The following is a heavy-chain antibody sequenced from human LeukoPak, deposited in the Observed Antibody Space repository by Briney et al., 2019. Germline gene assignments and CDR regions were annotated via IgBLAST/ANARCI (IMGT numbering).Heavy chain of an antibody. CDR2: IIPIFGTA. CDR1: GGTFISYA. J-gene: IGHJ4*02. V-gene: IGHV1-69*05. Sequence: SVKVSCKASGGTFISYAISWVRQAPGQGLEWMGGIIPIFGTANYAQKFQGRVTITTDESTSTAYMELSSLRSEDTAVYYCASGLTKPLNPLDYWGQGTLVTVSS. D-gene: IGHD2-8*01. CDR3: ASGLTKPLNPLDY.